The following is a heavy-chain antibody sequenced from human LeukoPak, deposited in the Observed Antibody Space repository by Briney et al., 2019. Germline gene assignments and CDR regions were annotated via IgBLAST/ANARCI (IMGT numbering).Heavy chain of an antibody. CDR1: GFTVSSDY. J-gene: IGHJ4*02. CDR3: ARDRYFTIFGG. CDR2: IYSGGDT. Sequence: GGSLRLSCAASGFTVSSDYMSWVRQAPGKGLEWVSIIYSGGDTYYADSVKGRFTISRDNSKNTLYLQMNSLRAEDTAVYYCARDRYFTIFGGWGQGTLVTVSS. V-gene: IGHV3-66*02. D-gene: IGHD3-3*01.